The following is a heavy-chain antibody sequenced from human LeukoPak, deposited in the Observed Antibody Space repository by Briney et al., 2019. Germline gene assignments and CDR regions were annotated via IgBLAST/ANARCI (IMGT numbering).Heavy chain of an antibody. V-gene: IGHV3-23*01. J-gene: IGHJ4*02. D-gene: IGHD5-18*01. Sequence: GGSLRLSCAASGFTFSSYAMSWVRQAPGKGLEWVSAISGSGGSTYYADSVKGRFTISRDNSKSTLYLQMNSLRAEDTAVYYCAKDGGYSYGYSYFDYWGQGTLVTVSS. CDR2: ISGSGGST. CDR1: GFTFSSYA. CDR3: AKDGGYSYGYSYFDY.